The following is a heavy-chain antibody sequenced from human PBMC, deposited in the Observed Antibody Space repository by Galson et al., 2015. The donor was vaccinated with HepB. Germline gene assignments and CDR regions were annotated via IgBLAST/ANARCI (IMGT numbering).Heavy chain of an antibody. J-gene: IGHJ5*02. V-gene: IGHV1-69*02. CDR3: ARGSPGIAAAGTGAGAGYNWFDP. CDR2: IIPILGIA. CDR1: GGTFSSYT. Sequence: SVKVSCKASGGTFSSYTISWVRQAPGQGLEWMGRIIPILGIANYAQKFQGRVTITADKSTSTAYMELSSLRSEDTAVYYCARGSPGIAAAGTGAGAGYNWFDPWGQGTLVTVSS. D-gene: IGHD6-13*01.